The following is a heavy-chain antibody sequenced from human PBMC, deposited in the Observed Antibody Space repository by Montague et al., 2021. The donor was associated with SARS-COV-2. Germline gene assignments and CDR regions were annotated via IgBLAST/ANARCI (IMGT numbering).Heavy chain of an antibody. D-gene: IGHD2-2*01. V-gene: IGHV4-34*01. Sequence: SETLSLTCSRLCRCTRAHIGRAHGRTPVTVAACMGESARKKNTIYNPSVKSGVTISEDTSKNQFYLRLNSVTAADTAVYYCARGRRPVVVPGAGPAWRAFDLWGQVTMVTVAS. CDR3: ARGRRPVVVPGAGPAWRAFDL. J-gene: IGHJ3*01. CDR1: CRCTRAHI. CDR2: SARKKNT.